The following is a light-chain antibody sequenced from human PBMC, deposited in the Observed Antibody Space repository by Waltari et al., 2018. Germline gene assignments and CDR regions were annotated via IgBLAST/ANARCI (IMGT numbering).Light chain of an antibody. J-gene: IGLJ3*02. CDR2: KGN. Sequence: QTVVTQEPSLSVSPGGTVTLTCTLSSGSVSTTSYATWYQQTPGQPPRTLVYKGNARSSGVPDRFSGSILGNKAALTITGAQADDESDYYCALYMGSGIWVFGGGTKLTV. V-gene: IGLV8-61*01. CDR3: ALYMGSGIWV. CDR1: SGSVSTTSY.